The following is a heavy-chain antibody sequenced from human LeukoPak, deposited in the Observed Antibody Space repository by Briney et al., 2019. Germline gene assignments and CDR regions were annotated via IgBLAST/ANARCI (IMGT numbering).Heavy chain of an antibody. V-gene: IGHV3-21*01. D-gene: IGHD3-10*01. Sequence: GGSLRLSCAASGFTFSSYSMNWVRQAPGKGLELVSSISSSSSYIYYADSVKGRFTISRDNAKNSLYLQMNSQRAEDTAVYYCAATGGSGSYSFDPWGQGTLVTVSS. J-gene: IGHJ5*02. CDR1: GFTFSSYS. CDR2: ISSSSSYI. CDR3: AATGGSGSYSFDP.